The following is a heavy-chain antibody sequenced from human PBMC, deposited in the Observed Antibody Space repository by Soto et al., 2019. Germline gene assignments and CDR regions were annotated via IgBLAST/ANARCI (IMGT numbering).Heavy chain of an antibody. D-gene: IGHD6-13*01. J-gene: IGHJ4*02. CDR3: GIAAAGERTIDY. V-gene: IGHV1-2*04. CDR1: GYTFTDYY. Sequence: ASVKVSCKASGYTFTDYYMHWVRQAPGQGLEWMGWINPNSGGTNYAQKFQGWVTMTRDTSISTAYMELSRLRSDDTAVYYCGIAAAGERTIDYWGQGTLVTVSS. CDR2: INPNSGGT.